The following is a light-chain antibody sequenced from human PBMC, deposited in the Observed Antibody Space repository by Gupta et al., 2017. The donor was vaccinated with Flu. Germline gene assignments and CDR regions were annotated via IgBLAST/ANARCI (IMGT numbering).Light chain of an antibody. Sequence: QSALTQPASASRSPGRSISISCTCTSSDVGGYNYVSWYQQHPGKAPKLMIYEVSNRPSGVSNRFSGSKSGNTASLTISGLQAEDEADYYCSSYTSSSTWVFGGGTKLTVL. CDR2: EVS. V-gene: IGLV2-14*01. CDR1: SSDVGGYNY. CDR3: SSYTSSSTWV. J-gene: IGLJ3*02.